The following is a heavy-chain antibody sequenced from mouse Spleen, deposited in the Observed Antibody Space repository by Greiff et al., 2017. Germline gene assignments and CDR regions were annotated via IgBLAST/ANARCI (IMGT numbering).Heavy chain of an antibody. V-gene: IGHV1-18*01. CDR1: GYTFTDYN. J-gene: IGHJ4*01. CDR2: INPNNGGT. D-gene: IGHD2-13*01. Sequence: DVQLQESGPELVKPGASVKIPCKASGYTFTDYNMDWVKQSHGKSLEWIGDINPNNGGTIYNQKFKGKATLTVDKSSSTAYMELRSLTSEDTAVYYCARGDYPYYAMDYWGQGTSVTVSS. CDR3: ARGDYPYYAMDY.